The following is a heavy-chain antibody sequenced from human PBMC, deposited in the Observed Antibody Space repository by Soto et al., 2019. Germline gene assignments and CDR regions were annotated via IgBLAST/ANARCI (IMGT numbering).Heavy chain of an antibody. J-gene: IGHJ4*02. CDR2: ISYDGRNK. CDR3: AQDTYYHDTSGYYTFDY. CDR1: GLTFSSYG. D-gene: IGHD3-22*01. V-gene: IGHV3-30*18. Sequence: HPGGSLRLSCAASGLTFSSYGMQWVRRAPGRGLEWVAGISYDGRNKYYVDSVKGRFTISRDNSKNTLDLQMNSLRVEDTAVFYCAQDTYYHDTSGYYTFDYWGQGALVTVSS.